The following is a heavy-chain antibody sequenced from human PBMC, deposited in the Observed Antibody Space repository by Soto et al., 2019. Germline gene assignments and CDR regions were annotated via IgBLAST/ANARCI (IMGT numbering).Heavy chain of an antibody. D-gene: IGHD1-26*01. CDR2: IWYDGSNK. CDR1: GFTFSSYG. V-gene: IGHV3-33*01. Sequence: GGSLRLSCAASGFTFSSYGMHWVRQAPGKGLEWVAVIWYDGSNKYYADSVKGRFTISRDNSKNTLYLQMNSLRAEDTAVYYCARDQVGATAFDIWGQGTMVTVSS. J-gene: IGHJ3*02. CDR3: ARDQVGATAFDI.